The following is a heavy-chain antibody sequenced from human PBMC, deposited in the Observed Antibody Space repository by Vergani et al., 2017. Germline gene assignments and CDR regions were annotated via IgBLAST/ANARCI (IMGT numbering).Heavy chain of an antibody. CDR2: ISWNSGSI. D-gene: IGHD4-17*01. J-gene: IGHJ3*02. CDR3: AKDVYGDYPEGAFDI. Sequence: VQLVESGGGVVQPGRSLRLSCAASGFTFSSYGMHWVRQAPGKGLEWVSGISWNSGSIGYADSVKGRFTISRDNAKNSLYLQINSLRAEDTALYYCAKDVYGDYPEGAFDIWGQGTMVTVSS. V-gene: IGHV3-9*01. CDR1: GFTFSSYG.